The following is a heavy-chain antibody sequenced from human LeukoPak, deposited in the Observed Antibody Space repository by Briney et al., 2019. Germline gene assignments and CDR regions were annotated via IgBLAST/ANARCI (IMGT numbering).Heavy chain of an antibody. D-gene: IGHD2-2*01. CDR1: GYTFTSYY. CDR2: INPSGGST. Sequence: EASVKVSCKASGYTFTSYYMHWVRQAPGQGLEWMGIINPSGGSTSYAQKFQGRVTMTRDTSTSTVYMELSSLRSEDTAVYYCARDLISYCSSTSCSDYWGQGTLVTVSS. CDR3: ARDLISYCSSTSCSDY. J-gene: IGHJ4*02. V-gene: IGHV1-46*01.